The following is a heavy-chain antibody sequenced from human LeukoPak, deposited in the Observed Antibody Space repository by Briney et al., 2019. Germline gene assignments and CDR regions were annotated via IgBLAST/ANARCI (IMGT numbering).Heavy chain of an antibody. V-gene: IGHV4-61*02. Sequence: PSETLSLTCTVSGCSISSGSYYWSWIRQPGGKGLEWIVRIYTSGTTNYNPSLNSRVTISLDTSKNQFSLKLSSVTAADTAVYYCARDGLVVPAAMPYYYYYAMDVWGQGTTVTVSS. CDR2: IYTSGTT. CDR3: ARDGLVVPAAMPYYYYYAMDV. D-gene: IGHD2-2*01. CDR1: GCSISSGSYY. J-gene: IGHJ6*02.